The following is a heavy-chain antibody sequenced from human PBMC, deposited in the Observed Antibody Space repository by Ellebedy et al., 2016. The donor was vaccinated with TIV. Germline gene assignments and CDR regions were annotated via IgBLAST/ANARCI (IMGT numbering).Heavy chain of an antibody. CDR3: VRYVAAFDI. CDR2: INKDGSEK. Sequence: ESLKISCAGSGFTFSSYWMSWVRQAPGKGLEWVANINKDGSEKYYVDSVKGRFTISRDNAKKSLYLQMNSLRAEDTAVYYCVRYVAAFDIWGQGTMVTVSS. V-gene: IGHV3-7*03. J-gene: IGHJ3*02. CDR1: GFTFSSYW. D-gene: IGHD3-16*01.